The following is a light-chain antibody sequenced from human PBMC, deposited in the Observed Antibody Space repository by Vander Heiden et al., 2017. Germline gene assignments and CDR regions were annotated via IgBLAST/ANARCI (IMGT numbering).Light chain of an antibody. CDR1: KLGDKY. CDR2: QDS. Sequence: YVLTQPPSVSVSPGQTASITCSGDKLGDKYACWYQQKPGQSPVLVIYQDSKRPSGIPERFSGSNSGNTATLTISGTQAMDEADYYCQAWDSSTGVFGGGTKLTVL. J-gene: IGLJ3*02. CDR3: QAWDSSTGV. V-gene: IGLV3-1*01.